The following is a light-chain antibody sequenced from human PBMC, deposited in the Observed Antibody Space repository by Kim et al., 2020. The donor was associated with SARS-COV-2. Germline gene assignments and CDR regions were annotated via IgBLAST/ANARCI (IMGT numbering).Light chain of an antibody. Sequence: ELTQPPSASGTPGQTVTISCSGSDSNIGGNAVYWYQQLPGTAPKLLMYGNSHRPSGVPDRFSGSKSGTSASLAISGLRSEDEADFYCATWDDSLSSPVFGGGTQLTVL. CDR2: GNS. CDR3: ATWDDSLSSPV. J-gene: IGLJ3*02. CDR1: DSNIGGNA. V-gene: IGLV1-47*02.